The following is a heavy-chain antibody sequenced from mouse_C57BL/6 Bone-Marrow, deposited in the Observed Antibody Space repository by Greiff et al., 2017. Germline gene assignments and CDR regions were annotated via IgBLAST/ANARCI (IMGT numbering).Heavy chain of an antibody. CDR2: IWTGGGT. CDR1: GFSLTSYA. Sequence: QVQLKQSGPGLVAPSQSLSITCTVSGFSLTSYAISWVRQPPGKGLEWLGVIWTGGGTNYNSALKSRLSISKDNSKSQVFLKMNSLQTDDTARYYCARNRYYYGSSHWYFDVWGTGTTVTVSS. D-gene: IGHD1-1*01. J-gene: IGHJ1*03. CDR3: ARNRYYYGSSHWYFDV. V-gene: IGHV2-9-1*01.